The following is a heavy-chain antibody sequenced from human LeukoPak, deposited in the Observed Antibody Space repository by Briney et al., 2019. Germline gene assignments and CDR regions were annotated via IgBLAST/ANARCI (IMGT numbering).Heavy chain of an antibody. D-gene: IGHD4-17*01. CDR3: ATYFYGEYGSYYFDY. J-gene: IGHJ4*02. CDR1: GDPMCRYY. Sequence: PSETLSLPCTVSGDPMCRYYWSWIRQATGKGLEWIGEIYHSGTTNYNPFLQSRVTMSVDKPKNQFSLKLSSVTAADTAVYYCATYFYGEYGSYYFDYWGEGTLVTVSS. V-gene: IGHV4-59*12. CDR2: IYHSGTT.